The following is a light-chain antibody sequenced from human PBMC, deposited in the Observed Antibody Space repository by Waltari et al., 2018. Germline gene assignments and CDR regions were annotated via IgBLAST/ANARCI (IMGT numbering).Light chain of an antibody. J-gene: IGLJ3*02. CDR2: LKGSGSY. V-gene: IGLV4-60*03. CDR3: ETWDINTPGV. CDR1: SGHSTYI. Sequence: QPVLTQSSSASASLGSSVKLTCTLSSGHSTYIIAWHQQQPGEAPRYLMKLKGSGSYNKGSGVPDRFSGSSSGADRHLTISNLQSEDEADYYCETWDINTPGVCGGGTKRTVL.